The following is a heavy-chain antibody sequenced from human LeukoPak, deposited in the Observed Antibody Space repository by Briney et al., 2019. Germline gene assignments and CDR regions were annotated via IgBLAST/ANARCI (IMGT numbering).Heavy chain of an antibody. CDR2: INHSGST. V-gene: IGHV4-34*01. Sequence: PSETLSLTCAVYGGSFSGYYWSWIRQPPGKGLEWIGEINHSGSTNYNPSLKSRVTISVDTSENQFSLKLSSVTAADTAVYYCARGRSRYYGSGSYPANYGMDVWGQGTTVTVSS. J-gene: IGHJ6*02. CDR1: GGSFSGYY. CDR3: ARGRSRYYGSGSYPANYGMDV. D-gene: IGHD3-10*01.